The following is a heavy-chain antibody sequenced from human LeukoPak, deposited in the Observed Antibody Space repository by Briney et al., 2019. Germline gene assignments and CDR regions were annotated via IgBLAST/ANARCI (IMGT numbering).Heavy chain of an antibody. CDR1: GFTFRSHD. Sequence: PGGSLRLSCAASGFTFRSHDMSWVRQAPGKGLEWVSGISGSGGSTFYADYVKGRFTISRDNSKNTLCLQMNGLRVEDTAIYYCVREGPRGLAFDIWGQGTMVTVSS. J-gene: IGHJ3*02. V-gene: IGHV3-23*01. CDR3: VREGPRGLAFDI. D-gene: IGHD3/OR15-3a*01. CDR2: ISGSGGST.